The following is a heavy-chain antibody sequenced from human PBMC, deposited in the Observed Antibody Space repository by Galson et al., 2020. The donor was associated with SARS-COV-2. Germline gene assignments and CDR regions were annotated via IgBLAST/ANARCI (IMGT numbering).Heavy chain of an antibody. Sequence: KIGESLKISCKGSGYSFTSYWISWVRQMPGKGLEWMGKIDPSDSYTNYSPSFQGHVTISVDKSISTAYLQWSSLKASETAMYYCAGLGSPNWYFDLCGRGTRVTV. CDR2: IDPSDSYT. D-gene: IGHD3-10*01. CDR1: GYSFTSYW. CDR3: AGLGSPNWYFDL. J-gene: IGHJ2*01. V-gene: IGHV5-10-1*01.